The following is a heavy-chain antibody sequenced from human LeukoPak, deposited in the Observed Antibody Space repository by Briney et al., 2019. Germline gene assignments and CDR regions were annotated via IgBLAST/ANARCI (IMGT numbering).Heavy chain of an antibody. CDR3: GNYYDSSGYPAKSDY. D-gene: IGHD3-22*01. V-gene: IGHV4-34*01. CDR2: INHSGST. J-gene: IGHJ4*02. Sequence: PSETLSLTCAVYGGSFSGYYWSWIRQPPGKGLEWIGEINHSGSTNYNPSLKSRVTISVDTSKNQFSLKLSSVTAADTAVYYCGNYYDSSGYPAKSDYWGQGTLVTGSS. CDR1: GGSFSGYY.